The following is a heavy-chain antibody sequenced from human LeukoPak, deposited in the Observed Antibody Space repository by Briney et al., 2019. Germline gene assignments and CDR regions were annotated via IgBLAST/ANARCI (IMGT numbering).Heavy chain of an antibody. V-gene: IGHV4-39*01. Sequence: SETLSLTCTVSGGSVSSSSYCWGWIRQPPGKGLEWIGSISYSGTNYNNPSLKSRVSISIDTSKNQFSVKLTSVTAADTAIYYCASLGTLRSWGQGTLVTVSS. D-gene: IGHD7-27*01. J-gene: IGHJ5*02. CDR2: ISYSGTN. CDR1: GGSVSSSSYC. CDR3: ASLGTLRS.